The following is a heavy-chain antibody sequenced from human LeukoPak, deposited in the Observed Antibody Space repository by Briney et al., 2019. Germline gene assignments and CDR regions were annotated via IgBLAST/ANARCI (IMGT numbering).Heavy chain of an antibody. J-gene: IGHJ4*02. CDR1: GGSISSSGYY. CDR2: IYYSGST. Sequence: SETLSLTCTVSGGSISSSGYYWGWIRQPPGKGLEWIGSIYYSGSTYYTPSLKSRVTISVDTSKNQFSLKLNSVTAADTAVYYCARGYYDSSGYYQSPIFDYWGQGTLVTVSS. V-gene: IGHV4-39*07. D-gene: IGHD3-22*01. CDR3: ARGYYDSSGYYQSPIFDY.